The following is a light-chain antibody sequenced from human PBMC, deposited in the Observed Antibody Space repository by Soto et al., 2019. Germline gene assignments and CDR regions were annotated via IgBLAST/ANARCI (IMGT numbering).Light chain of an antibody. CDR2: DSS. CDR1: QSVGTY. CDR3: QQRSDWPST. Sequence: EIVLTQSPATLSLSPGERATLSCRASQSVGTYFAWYQQKPGQAPRLLIYDSSNRATGIPARFSGSGSGTDFTLTISSLEPEDFAVYYCQQRSDWPSTVDGGTEVEIK. J-gene: IGKJ4*01. V-gene: IGKV3-11*01.